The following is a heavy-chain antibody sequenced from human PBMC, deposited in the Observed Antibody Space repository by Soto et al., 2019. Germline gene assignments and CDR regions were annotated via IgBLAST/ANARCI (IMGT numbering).Heavy chain of an antibody. D-gene: IGHD2-15*01. Sequence: NPSETLSLTCTVSSGSISSTIYSWDWIRQPPGKGLEWIGSIFYSWSTYYNTSLKSRVTISVDTSKNQFSLTLTSVTAADTAVYYCARQCRGVTCHWFVPWGQGTLVTVS. J-gene: IGHJ5*02. CDR1: SGSISSTIYS. V-gene: IGHV4-39*01. CDR3: ARQCRGVTCHWFVP. CDR2: IFYSWST.